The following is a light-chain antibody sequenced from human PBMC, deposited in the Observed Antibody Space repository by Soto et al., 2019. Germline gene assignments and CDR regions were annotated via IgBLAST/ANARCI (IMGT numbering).Light chain of an antibody. V-gene: IGLV6-57*02. J-gene: IGLJ1*01. CDR1: SGNIASNY. CDR3: AAWDDSLNGRV. Sequence: NFMLTQPHSVSESPGKTVTISCTGSSGNIASNYVQWYQQRPGSAPITVIYEDNQRPSGVPDRFSGSIDSSSNSASLAISGLQSDDEADYYCAAWDDSLNGRVFGTGTKLTVL. CDR2: EDN.